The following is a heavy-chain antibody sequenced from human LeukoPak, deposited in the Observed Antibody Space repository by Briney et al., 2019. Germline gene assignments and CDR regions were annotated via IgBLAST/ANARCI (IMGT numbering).Heavy chain of an antibody. Sequence: GGSLRHSCAASGFTLSSNYMSWVRQAPGEGLEWVSVIYSGGSTYYADSVKGRFTISRDNSKNTLYLQINSLRAEDTAVYYCASGSGSYRTPYYYMDVWGTGTTVTVSS. D-gene: IGHD3-10*01. V-gene: IGHV3-53*01. CDR3: ASGSGSYRTPYYYMDV. CDR2: IYSGGST. CDR1: GFTLSSNY. J-gene: IGHJ6*03.